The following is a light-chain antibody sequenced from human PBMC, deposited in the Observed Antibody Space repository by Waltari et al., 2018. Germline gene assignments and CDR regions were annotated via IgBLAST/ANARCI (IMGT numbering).Light chain of an antibody. CDR2: GAS. Sequence: EIVLTQSPGTLSLSPGERATLSCRASQSVSSSNLACYQQKPGQAPRTRIYGASSGATGIPDRFSGSGSGTDFTLTISRLEPEDFAVYYCQQYGSSPWTFGQGTKVEIK. J-gene: IGKJ1*01. CDR1: QSVSSSN. V-gene: IGKV3-20*01. CDR3: QQYGSSPWT.